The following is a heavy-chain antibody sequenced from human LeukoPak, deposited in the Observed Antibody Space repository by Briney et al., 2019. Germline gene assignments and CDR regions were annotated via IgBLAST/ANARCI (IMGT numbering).Heavy chain of an antibody. CDR2: ISSSGSTI. J-gene: IGHJ4*02. V-gene: IGHV3-48*03. Sequence: GGSLRLSCAASGFTFSSYEMNWVRQAPGKGLEWVSYISSSGSTIYYADSVKGRFTISRDNAKNSLYLQMNSLRAEDTAVYYCARDRGIPAAFDYWGQGTLVTVSS. D-gene: IGHD6-25*01. CDR1: GFTFSSYE. CDR3: ARDRGIPAAFDY.